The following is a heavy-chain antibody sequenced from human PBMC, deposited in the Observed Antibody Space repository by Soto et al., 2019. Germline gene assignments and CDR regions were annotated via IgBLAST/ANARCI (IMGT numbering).Heavy chain of an antibody. CDR2: ISGSGSST. V-gene: IGHV3-23*01. Sequence: EVQLLDSGGDLVQPGGSLRLSCAASGFTFSSYTMNWVRQAPGKGLEWVSAISGSGSSTYYADFAKGRFTISRDNSKNTVYLQMNSLKFEDTAVYYCAKPPLILLPATAPFDFWGQGTLVTVSS. CDR3: AKPPLILLPATAPFDF. CDR1: GFTFSSYT. J-gene: IGHJ4*02. D-gene: IGHD1-26*01.